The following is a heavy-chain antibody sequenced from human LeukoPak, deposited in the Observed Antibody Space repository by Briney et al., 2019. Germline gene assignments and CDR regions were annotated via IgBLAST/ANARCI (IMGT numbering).Heavy chain of an antibody. J-gene: IGHJ3*02. CDR1: GGSISSSSYY. CDR3: ASGTREDYYDSSGYAFDI. CDR2: IYYSGST. Sequence: PSETLSLICTVSGGSISSSSYYWGWIRQPPGKGLQWIGSIYYSGSTYYNPSLKSRVTISVDTSKNQFSLKLSSVTAADTAAYYCASGTREDYYDSSGYAFDIWGQGTMVTVSS. D-gene: IGHD3-22*01. V-gene: IGHV4-39*07.